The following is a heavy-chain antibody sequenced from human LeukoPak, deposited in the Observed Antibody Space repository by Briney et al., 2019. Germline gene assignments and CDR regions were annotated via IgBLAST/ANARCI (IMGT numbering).Heavy chain of an antibody. CDR3: ARGDYYQLFDY. Sequence: SETLSLTCTVSGGSISSYYWSWIRQPPGKGLEWIGYIYYSGSTNYNPSLKSRVTISVDTSKNQFSLKLSSVTAADTAVYYCARGDYYQLFDYWGQGTLVTVSS. CDR1: GGSISSYY. D-gene: IGHD3-22*01. V-gene: IGHV4-59*01. J-gene: IGHJ4*02. CDR2: IYYSGST.